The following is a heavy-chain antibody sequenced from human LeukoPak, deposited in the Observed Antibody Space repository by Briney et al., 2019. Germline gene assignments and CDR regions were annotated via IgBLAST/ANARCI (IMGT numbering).Heavy chain of an antibody. CDR2: IYSSGRT. CDR3: ARETHIAAAGHFDY. CDR1: GDSIISGSYY. D-gene: IGHD6-13*01. J-gene: IGHJ4*02. V-gene: IGHV4-61*02. Sequence: SETLSLTCTVSGDSIISGSYYWSWIRQPAGKGLEWIGRIYSSGRTNYNPSLKSRVTISVDTSKNQFSLKLSSVTAADTAVYYCARETHIAAAGHFDYWGQGTLVTVSS.